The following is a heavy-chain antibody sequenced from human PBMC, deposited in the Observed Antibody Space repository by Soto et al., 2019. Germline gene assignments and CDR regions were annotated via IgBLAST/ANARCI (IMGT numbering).Heavy chain of an antibody. CDR3: ARGVVPAAIPYYYGMDV. J-gene: IGHJ6*02. D-gene: IGHD2-2*01. CDR1: GGTFSSYA. V-gene: IGHV1-69*13. Sequence: SVKVSCKASGGTFSSYAISWVRQAPGQGLEWMGGIIPIFGTANYAQKFQGRVTITADESTSTAYMELSSLRSEDTAVYYCARGVVPAAIPYYYGMDVWGQGTTVTVSS. CDR2: IIPIFGTA.